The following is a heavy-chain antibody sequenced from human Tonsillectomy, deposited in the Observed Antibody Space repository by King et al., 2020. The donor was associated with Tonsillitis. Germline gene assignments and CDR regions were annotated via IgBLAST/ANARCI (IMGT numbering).Heavy chain of an antibody. V-gene: IGHV3-73*01. CDR1: GFTFSGPV. CDR2: IRSKANSYAT. Sequence: VQLVESGGGLVQPGGSLKLSCAASGFTFSGPVMHWVRQASGKGLEWIGRIRSKANSYATAYAASVKGRFTISRDDSKNTSYLQMNSLKTEDTAVYYCTRGGEDGGPPGDYWGQGTLVTVSS. D-gene: IGHD5-24*01. CDR3: TRGGEDGGPPGDY. J-gene: IGHJ4*02.